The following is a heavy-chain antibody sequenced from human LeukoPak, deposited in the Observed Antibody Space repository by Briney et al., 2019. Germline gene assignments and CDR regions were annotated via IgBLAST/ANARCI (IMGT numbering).Heavy chain of an antibody. Sequence: GGSLRLSCAASGFTFSSYEMNWVRQGPGKGLEWVSYISSSGTTKYYADSVKGRFTLSRDNAEKSLSLQMNSLRAEDTAIYYCARSNRDAFDMWGQGTVVTVSS. J-gene: IGHJ3*02. CDR1: GFTFSSYE. V-gene: IGHV3-48*03. CDR3: ARSNRDAFDM. D-gene: IGHD2/OR15-2a*01. CDR2: ISSSGTTK.